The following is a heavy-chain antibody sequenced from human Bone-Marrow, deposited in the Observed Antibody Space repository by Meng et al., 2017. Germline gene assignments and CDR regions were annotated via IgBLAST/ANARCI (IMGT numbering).Heavy chain of an antibody. J-gene: IGHJ4*02. Sequence: EVQMVESGGGLVQPGGSLRLSCVASGFTISTYWLHWVRQAPGKGLVWVSRTSRDGSDTVYADSVKGRFTMSRDNAKNTLYLQMNSLRAEDTAVYYCARWNGNTAYDYWGQGTLVTVSS. CDR2: TSRDGSDT. D-gene: IGHD1/OR15-1a*01. CDR1: GFTISTYW. CDR3: ARWNGNTAYDY. V-gene: IGHV3-74*01.